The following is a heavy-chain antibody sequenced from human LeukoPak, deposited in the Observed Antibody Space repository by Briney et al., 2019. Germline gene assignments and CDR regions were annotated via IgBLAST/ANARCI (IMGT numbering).Heavy chain of an antibody. J-gene: IGHJ4*02. Sequence: PGGSLRLSCAASGFTFSTYYMNWVRQAPGKGLEWVSSISTSSSYIYYADAVKGRFTISRDNAKNSLYLHINSLRAEDTAVYYCARVGLDRRGYSGYEAFDYWGQGTLVTVSS. CDR3: ARVGLDRRGYSGYEAFDY. D-gene: IGHD5-12*01. CDR2: ISTSSSYI. V-gene: IGHV3-21*01. CDR1: GFTFSTYY.